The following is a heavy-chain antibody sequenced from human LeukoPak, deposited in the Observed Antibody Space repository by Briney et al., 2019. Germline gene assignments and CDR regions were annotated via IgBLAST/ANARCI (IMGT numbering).Heavy chain of an antibody. Sequence: PGGSLRLSCAASGFIFSPSAIHWVRQASGKGLEWVGRIRNKANDYATAYTASMKGRFTISRDDSKNAVYLHMTSLKAGDTAVYYCTSQESTPGYWGQGTLVTVSS. CDR3: TSQESTPGY. CDR1: GFIFSPSA. J-gene: IGHJ4*02. D-gene: IGHD5/OR15-5a*01. CDR2: IRNKANDYAT. V-gene: IGHV3-73*01.